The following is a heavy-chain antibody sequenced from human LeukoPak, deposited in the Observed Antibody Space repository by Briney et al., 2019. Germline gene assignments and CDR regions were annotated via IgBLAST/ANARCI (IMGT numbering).Heavy chain of an antibody. D-gene: IGHD1-26*01. V-gene: IGHV1-2*02. CDR1: GYTFTGYY. CDR2: INPNSGGT. Sequence: GASVKVSCKASGYTFTGYYMHWVRQAPGQGLEWMGWINPNSGGTNYAQKFQGRVTMTRDTSISTAYMELSRLRSDDTAVYYCARVGIVGATQLLDYYYYMDVWGKRTTVTVSS. J-gene: IGHJ6*03. CDR3: ARVGIVGATQLLDYYYYMDV.